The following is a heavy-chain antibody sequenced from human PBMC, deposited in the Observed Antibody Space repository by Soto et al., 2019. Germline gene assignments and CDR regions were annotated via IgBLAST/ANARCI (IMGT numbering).Heavy chain of an antibody. J-gene: IGHJ4*02. Sequence: QVQLQESGPGLVTPSGTLSLTCAVSSASLSSVNWWSWVRQSPGSGLEWIGQIDHSGGTQYNPSPQSRVTISVNTPKNQLPLNLYPVIAADTAVYYCARHSEKTQGDGAQEILVTVSS. CDR2: IDHSGGT. CDR3: ARHSEKTQGD. D-gene: IGHD3-10*01. V-gene: IGHV4-4*02. CDR1: SASLSSVNW.